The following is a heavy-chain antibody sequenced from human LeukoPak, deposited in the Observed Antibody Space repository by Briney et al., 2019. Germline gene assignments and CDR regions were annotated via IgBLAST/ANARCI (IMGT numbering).Heavy chain of an antibody. CDR3: ATARLILGATTKNYFDY. V-gene: IGHV3-48*02. CDR2: ISSSSSAT. D-gene: IGHD1-26*01. CDR1: EFTFSSYS. Sequence: GGSLRLSCAASEFTFSSYSMNWVRQAPGKGLEWVSYISSSSSATYYADSVKGRFTISRDNAMHSLYLQMNSLRDEDTAVYYCATARLILGATTKNYFDYWGQGTLVTVSS. J-gene: IGHJ4*02.